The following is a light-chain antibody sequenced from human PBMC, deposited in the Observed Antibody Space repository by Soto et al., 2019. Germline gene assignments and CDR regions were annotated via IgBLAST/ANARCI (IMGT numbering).Light chain of an antibody. CDR3: QQYGTPRSVT. CDR2: GAS. Sequence: VLSLSPGTLSFSPGEEATLSCRAIQSVDSNYLAWDQQKPGQTPRLIIYGASGRADGIPHRFSGSGFGTDFTLTISKVEPEDFAVYDCQQYGTPRSVTFGQGTRLEIK. J-gene: IGKJ5*01. V-gene: IGKV3-20*01. CDR1: QSVDSNY.